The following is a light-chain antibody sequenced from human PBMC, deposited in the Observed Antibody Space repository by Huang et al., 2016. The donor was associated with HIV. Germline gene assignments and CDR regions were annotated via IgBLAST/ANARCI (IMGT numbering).Light chain of an antibody. CDR2: DAS. CDR1: PSVSSY. J-gene: IGKJ3*01. V-gene: IGKV3-11*01. CDR3: QQRSNWPLT. Sequence: EIVLTQSPATLSLSPGERATLSCRASPSVSSYLAWYQQKPGQAPRLLIYDASNRATGIPDRFSGSGSGTDFTLTISSLEPEDFAVYYCQQRSNWPLTFGPGTKVDIK.